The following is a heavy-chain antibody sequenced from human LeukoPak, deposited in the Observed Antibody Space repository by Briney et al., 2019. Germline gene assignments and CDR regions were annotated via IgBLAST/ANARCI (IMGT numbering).Heavy chain of an antibody. CDR2: IIPIFGTA. Sequence: SVKVSCKASGGTFSSYAISWVRQAPGQGLEWMGGIIPIFGTANYAQKFQGRVTITTDESTSTAYMELSSLRSEDTAVYYCARAVASEYYFDSWGQGTLVTVSS. J-gene: IGHJ4*02. D-gene: IGHD5-12*01. V-gene: IGHV1-69*05. CDR3: ARAVASEYYFDS. CDR1: GGTFSSYA.